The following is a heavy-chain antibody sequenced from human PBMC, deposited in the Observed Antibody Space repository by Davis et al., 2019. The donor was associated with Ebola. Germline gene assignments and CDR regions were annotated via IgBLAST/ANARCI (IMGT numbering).Heavy chain of an antibody. Sequence: AASVKVSCKASGYTFTSYGISWVRQAPGQGLEWMGWINAGNGNTKYSQKFQGRVTITRDTSASTAYMELSSLRSEDTAVYYCARDLGQLQGYWGQGTLITVSS. CDR3: ARDLGQLQGY. D-gene: IGHD5-18*01. J-gene: IGHJ4*02. CDR2: INAGNGNT. CDR1: GYTFTSYG. V-gene: IGHV1-18*01.